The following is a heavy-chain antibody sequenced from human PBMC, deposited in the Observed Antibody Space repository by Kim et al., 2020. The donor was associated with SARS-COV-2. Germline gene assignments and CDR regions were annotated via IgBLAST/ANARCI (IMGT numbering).Heavy chain of an antibody. CDR2: INPNSGGT. CDR1: GYTFTGYY. J-gene: IGHJ2*01. D-gene: IGHD6-19*01. Sequence: ASVKVSCKASGYTFTGYYMHWVRQAPGQGLEWMGRINPNSGGTNYAQKFQGRVTMTRDTSISTAYMELSRLRSDDTAVYYCARSAVAGNWYFDLWGRGTLVTVSS. V-gene: IGHV1-2*06. CDR3: ARSAVAGNWYFDL.